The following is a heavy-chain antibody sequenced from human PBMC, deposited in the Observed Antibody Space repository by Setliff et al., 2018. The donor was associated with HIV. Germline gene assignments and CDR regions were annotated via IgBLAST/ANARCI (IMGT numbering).Heavy chain of an antibody. CDR1: GFTFSSAW. D-gene: IGHD5-12*01. Sequence: LRLSCAASGFTFSSAWMGWVRQAPAKGLEWVANISPDGSATYYVDSVKGRFTISRDNAKNSLYLQLNSLRVEDTAVYYCARDWRHGYDLNFDYWGQGTLVTVSS. V-gene: IGHV3-7*01. CDR3: ARDWRHGYDLNFDY. J-gene: IGHJ4*02. CDR2: ISPDGSAT.